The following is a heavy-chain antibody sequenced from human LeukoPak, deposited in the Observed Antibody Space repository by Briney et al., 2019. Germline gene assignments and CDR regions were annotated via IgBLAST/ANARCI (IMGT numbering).Heavy chain of an antibody. D-gene: IGHD6-13*01. CDR1: GGSISSGGYS. Sequence: SQTLSLTCAVSGGSISSGGYSWSWIRQPPGKGLEWIGYIYHSGSTYYNPSLKSRVTISVDRSKNQFSLKLSSVTAADTAVYYCAREGGAAASVYYFDYWGQGTLVTVSS. CDR3: AREGGAAASVYYFDY. V-gene: IGHV4-30-2*01. J-gene: IGHJ4*02. CDR2: IYHSGST.